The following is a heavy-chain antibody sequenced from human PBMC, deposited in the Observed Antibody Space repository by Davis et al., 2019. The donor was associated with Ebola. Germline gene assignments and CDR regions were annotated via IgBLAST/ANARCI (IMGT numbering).Heavy chain of an antibody. J-gene: IGHJ4*02. CDR2: ISSSSNYI. CDR3: TAYDSTFRNY. Sequence: GESLKISCAASGFTFRTYSMNWVRQAPGKGLEWVSFISSSSNYIYYADSVKGRFTVSRDNAKNSLYLQMNGLRAEDTALYYCTAYDSTFRNYWGQGTLVTVSS. D-gene: IGHD3-22*01. V-gene: IGHV3-21*04. CDR1: GFTFRTYS.